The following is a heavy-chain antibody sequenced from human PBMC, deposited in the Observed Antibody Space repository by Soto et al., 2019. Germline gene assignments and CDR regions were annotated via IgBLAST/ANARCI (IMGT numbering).Heavy chain of an antibody. D-gene: IGHD2-15*01. CDR3: VREGSKSLRDWFAP. V-gene: IGHV4-4*07. J-gene: IGHJ5*02. CDR1: GGSISKFY. CDR2: VYATGTT. Sequence: SETLSLTCNVSGGSISKFYWAWIRKTAGNGLEWMGCVYATGTTDYNPSLRSRVAMSVDISKKTFSLRLRSVTGADSGVYYCVREGSKSLRDWFAPWAQGILVTGSS.